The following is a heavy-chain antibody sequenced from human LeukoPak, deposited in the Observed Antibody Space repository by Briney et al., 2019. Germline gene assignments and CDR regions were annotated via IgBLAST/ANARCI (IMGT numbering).Heavy chain of an antibody. V-gene: IGHV3-21*01. D-gene: IGHD3-10*01. CDR3: AREVEHYGSGNYEYMDV. CDR2: ISGLSSYT. J-gene: IGHJ6*03. CDR1: GFTFSDYD. Sequence: GGSLRLSCSASGFTFSDYDMNWVRQAPGKGLEWVSSISGLSSYTYYGESVKGRFSISRDNAKNSLYLQMNSLRAEDTAVYYCAREVEHYGSGNYEYMDVWGKGTTVTVSS.